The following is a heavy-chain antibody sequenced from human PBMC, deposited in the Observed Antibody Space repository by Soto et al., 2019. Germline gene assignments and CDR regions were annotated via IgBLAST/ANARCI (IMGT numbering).Heavy chain of an antibody. V-gene: IGHV1-69*01. J-gene: IGHJ6*02. CDR3: ARALVRGVPECYYYVMDV. D-gene: IGHD3-10*01. CDR1: GGTFSSYA. CDR2: IIPIFGTA. Sequence: QVQLVQSGAEVKKPGSSVKVSCKASGGTFSSYAISWVRQAPGQGLEWMGGIIPIFGTANYAQKFQGRVTITADDSTSKAYMELSSRGSEDTAVYYCARALVRGVPECYYYVMDVWGQGTTVTVSS.